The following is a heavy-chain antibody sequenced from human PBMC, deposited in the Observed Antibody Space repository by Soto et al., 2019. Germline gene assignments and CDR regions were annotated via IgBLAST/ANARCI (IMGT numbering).Heavy chain of an antibody. CDR3: AREPYYFDY. CDR2: IDSSGSTI. CDR1: GFTFNSYE. Sequence: HPGGSLRLSCAASGFTFNSYEMNWVRQAPGKGLEWISYIDSSGSTIYYADSVKGRFTISRDNAKNSLYLQMNSLRAEDTAVYYCAREPYYFDYWGQGTLVTVSS. V-gene: IGHV3-48*03. J-gene: IGHJ4*02.